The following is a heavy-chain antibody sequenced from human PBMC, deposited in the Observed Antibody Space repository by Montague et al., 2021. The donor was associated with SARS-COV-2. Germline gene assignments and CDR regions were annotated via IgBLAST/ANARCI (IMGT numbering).Heavy chain of an antibody. J-gene: IGHJ6*02. CDR1: GGSIRSGRYY. Sequence: TLSLTCTVSGGSIRSGRYYWSWIRQPAGKGLEWIGRIYSSGSTNYNPSLKSRVTMSVDTSKNQFSLKVSSVTAADTAVYYCARDYGDYSYYYGLDVWGRGTKVTVSS. D-gene: IGHD4-17*01. CDR2: IYSSGST. V-gene: IGHV4-61*02. CDR3: ARDYGDYSYYYGLDV.